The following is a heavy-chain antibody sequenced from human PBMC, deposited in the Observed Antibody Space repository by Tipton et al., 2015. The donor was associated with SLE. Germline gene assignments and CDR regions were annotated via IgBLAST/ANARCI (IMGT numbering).Heavy chain of an antibody. CDR1: GDSFSSYF. CDR2: ISYTGVT. Sequence: TLSLTCTVSGDSFSSYFWSWIRQPPGRELEWIGFISYTGVTNYNPSLKSRGSISIDTSKNQFSLKLTSVTAADTAVYFCTRVVAAGTKRFFDYWGQGTLVTVSS. CDR3: TRVVAAGTKRFFDY. V-gene: IGHV4-59*01. D-gene: IGHD2-8*01. J-gene: IGHJ4*02.